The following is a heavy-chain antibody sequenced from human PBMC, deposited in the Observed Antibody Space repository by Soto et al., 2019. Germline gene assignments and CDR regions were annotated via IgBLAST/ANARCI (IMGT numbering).Heavy chain of an antibody. CDR1: GGSISSGGYS. V-gene: IGHV4-30-2*01. Sequence: PSETLSLTCAVSGGSISSGGYSWSWIRQPPGKGLEWIGYIYHSGSTYYNPSLKSRITISVDRSKNQFSLKLSSVTAADTAVYYCARERESCSSTSCYPWFDPWGQGTLVTVSS. D-gene: IGHD2-2*01. CDR2: IYHSGST. CDR3: ARERESCSSTSCYPWFDP. J-gene: IGHJ5*02.